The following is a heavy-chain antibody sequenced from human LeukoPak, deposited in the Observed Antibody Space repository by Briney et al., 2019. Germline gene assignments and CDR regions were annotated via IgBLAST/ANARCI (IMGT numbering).Heavy chain of an antibody. Sequence: SGPTLVKPTQTLTLTCTFSGFPLTTSGAPVGWIRQPPGKALEWLALIYWDDEKRLSPSLKTRLTITKDSSKNQVVLTMTDMDAVDTATYYCAHRKGGSWYEHWGQGTLVTVSS. CDR1: GFPLTTSGAP. CDR3: AHRKGGSWYEH. D-gene: IGHD6-25*01. J-gene: IGHJ5*02. V-gene: IGHV2-5*02. CDR2: IYWDDEK.